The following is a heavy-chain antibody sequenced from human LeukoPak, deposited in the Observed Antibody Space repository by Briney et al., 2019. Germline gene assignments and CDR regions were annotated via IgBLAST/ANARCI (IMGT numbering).Heavy chain of an antibody. D-gene: IGHD6-13*01. Sequence: KPSETPSLTCAVYGGSFSGYYWSWIRQPPGKGLEWIGEINHSGSTNYNPSLKSRVTISVDTSKNQFSLKLSSVTAADTAVYYCARVGFSSSWVRYFDYWGQGTLVTVSS. CDR1: GGSFSGYY. CDR2: INHSGST. V-gene: IGHV4-34*01. CDR3: ARVGFSSSWVRYFDY. J-gene: IGHJ4*02.